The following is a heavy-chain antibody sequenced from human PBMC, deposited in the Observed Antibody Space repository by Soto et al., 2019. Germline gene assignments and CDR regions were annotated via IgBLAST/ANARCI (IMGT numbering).Heavy chain of an antibody. J-gene: IGHJ4*02. Sequence: QVQLVQSGAEVKKPGASVKVSCKASGYPFSSIGISWVRQAPGQGLEWMGWISPYNRNTYYAQRLQGRVTMTTDTATSTAYMELRSLGSDDTAVYFGARDLDGSGNYYTDYWGQGTLVTVSS. CDR1: GYPFSSIG. CDR3: ARDLDGSGNYYTDY. CDR2: ISPYNRNT. D-gene: IGHD3-10*01. V-gene: IGHV1-18*01.